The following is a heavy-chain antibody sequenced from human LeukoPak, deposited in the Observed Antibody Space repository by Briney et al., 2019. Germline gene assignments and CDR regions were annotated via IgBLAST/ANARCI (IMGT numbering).Heavy chain of an antibody. D-gene: IGHD6-6*01. J-gene: IGHJ4*02. CDR1: GFTFDDYA. V-gene: IGHV3-43*02. Sequence: GGSLRLSCAASGFTFDDYAMHWVRQAPGKGLEWVSLISGDGGSTYYADSVKGRFTISRDNSKNSLYLQMNSLRTEDTALYYCAKDIKPYSGSPGIDYWGQGTLVTVSS. CDR3: AKDIKPYSGSPGIDY. CDR2: ISGDGGST.